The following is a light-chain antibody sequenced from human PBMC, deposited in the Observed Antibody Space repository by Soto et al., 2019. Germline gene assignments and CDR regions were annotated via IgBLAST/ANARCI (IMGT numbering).Light chain of an antibody. CDR3: KKYNSYSGA. CDR1: QSISSW. Sequence: DIQMTQSPSTLSASVGDRVTITCRASQSISSWLAWYQQKPGKAPKRLIYKASSLESGVPSRFSGGGSGTESTPTKSTRQADVFLSYYCKKYNSYSGAFGQGTKVEIK. CDR2: KAS. V-gene: IGKV1-5*03. J-gene: IGKJ1*01.